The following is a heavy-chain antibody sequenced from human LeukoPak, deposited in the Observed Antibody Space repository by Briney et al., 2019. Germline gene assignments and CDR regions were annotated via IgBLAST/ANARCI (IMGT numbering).Heavy chain of an antibody. CDR2: INPNSGGT. CDR3: ARNGIAARVGWFDP. D-gene: IGHD6-13*01. V-gene: IGHV1-2*02. J-gene: IGHJ5*02. CDR1: GYTFTGYY. Sequence: ASVKVSCKASGYTFTGYYMHWVRQAPGQGLEWMGWINPNSGGTNYAQKFQGRVTMTRDTSISTAYMELSRLRSDDTAVYYCARNGIAARVGWFDPWGQGTLVTVSS.